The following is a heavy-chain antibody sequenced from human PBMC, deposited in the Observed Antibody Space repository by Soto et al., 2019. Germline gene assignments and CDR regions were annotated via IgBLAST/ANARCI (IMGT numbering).Heavy chain of an antibody. CDR3: ARDEGNTIVAVGI. J-gene: IGHJ3*02. V-gene: IGHV1-69*01. Sequence: QVQLVQSGAEVKKPGSSVKVSCKAAGGTFSTYTISWLRQAPGQGPEWMGGIFPTFGAANYAQNFQARVTITAAASTTTAYMELCTLRSEDTAMYYCARDEGNTIVAVGIWVQGPMITVSS. CDR2: IFPTFGAA. D-gene: IGHD2-15*01. CDR1: GGTFSTYT.